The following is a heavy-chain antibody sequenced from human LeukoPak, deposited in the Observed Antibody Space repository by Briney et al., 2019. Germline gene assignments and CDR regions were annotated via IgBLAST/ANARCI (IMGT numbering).Heavy chain of an antibody. J-gene: IGHJ4*02. CDR1: GGSISSSSYY. V-gene: IGHV4-39*01. CDR2: IYYSGST. Sequence: PSETLSLTCTVSGGSISSSSYYWGWIRQPPGKGLEWIGSIYYSGSTYYNPSLKSRVTISVDTSKNQFSLKLSSVTAADTAVYYCARLAAAKRYSSSSGVDYWGQGTLVTVSS. CDR3: ARLAAAKRYSSSSGVDY. D-gene: IGHD6-6*01.